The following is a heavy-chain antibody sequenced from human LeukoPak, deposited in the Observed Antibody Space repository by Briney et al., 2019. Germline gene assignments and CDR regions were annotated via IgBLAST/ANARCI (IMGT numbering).Heavy chain of an antibody. J-gene: IGHJ4*02. CDR2: ITYDGSKK. V-gene: IGHV3-30*18. Sequence: GGSLRLSCAASGFTFSSYGMHWVRQAPGKGLEWVAVITYDGSKKYYADSVKGRFTISRDNSKNTLYVQMNSLRVEDTAVYYCAKDRTYYDDSSGYPDYWGQGTLVTVSS. CDR1: GFTFSSYG. CDR3: AKDRTYYDDSSGYPDY. D-gene: IGHD3-22*01.